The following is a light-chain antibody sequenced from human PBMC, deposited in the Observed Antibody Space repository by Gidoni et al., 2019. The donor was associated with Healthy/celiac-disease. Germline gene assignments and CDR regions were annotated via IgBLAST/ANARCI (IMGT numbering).Light chain of an antibody. CDR2: GKN. CDR3: NSRDSSGNPYVV. CDR1: SLRSYY. V-gene: IGLV3-19*01. J-gene: IGLJ2*01. Sequence: SSELTQDPAVSVALGQTVRITCQGDSLRSYYASWYQQKPGQAPVLVIYGKNNRPSGIPDRFSGSSSGITASLTITGAQAEDEADYYCNSRDSSGNPYVVFGGGTKLTVL.